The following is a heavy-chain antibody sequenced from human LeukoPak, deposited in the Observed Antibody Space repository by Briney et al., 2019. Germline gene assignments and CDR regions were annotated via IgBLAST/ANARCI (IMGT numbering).Heavy chain of an antibody. V-gene: IGHV4-39*01. J-gene: IGHJ3*02. Sequence: SETLSLTCTVSGGSISSSIYFWGWIRQPPGTGLEWIGSIHYSGSTYHDPSLKSRVTVSLDTSKNQFSLKLTSVTATDTAVYYCARLTGYRIESAFDIWGQGTMVTVSS. D-gene: IGHD3-9*01. CDR1: GGSISSSIYF. CDR2: IHYSGST. CDR3: ARLTGYRIESAFDI.